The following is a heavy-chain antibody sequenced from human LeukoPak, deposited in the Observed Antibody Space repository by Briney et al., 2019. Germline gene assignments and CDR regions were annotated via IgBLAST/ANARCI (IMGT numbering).Heavy chain of an antibody. J-gene: IGHJ4*02. Sequence: ASVKVSCKASGSTFTVFYMQWVRLAPGQGLEWMGWINPNSGGTYSAQKFQGRVTMTRDTSTSTAYMELRSPRSNDTAIYYCARDGHYGSGHVDYWGQGTLVTVSS. D-gene: IGHD3-10*01. CDR3: ARDGHYGSGHVDY. V-gene: IGHV1-2*02. CDR1: GSTFTVFY. CDR2: INPNSGGT.